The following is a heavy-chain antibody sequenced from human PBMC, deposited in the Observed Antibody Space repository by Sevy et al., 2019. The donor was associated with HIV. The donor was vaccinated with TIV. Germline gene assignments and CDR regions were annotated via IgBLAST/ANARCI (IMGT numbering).Heavy chain of an antibody. D-gene: IGHD4-17*01. J-gene: IGHJ4*02. CDR1: GFSLNTSGVG. CDR2: IFWDDEK. CDR3: ARFLNGDYTNYFDS. V-gene: IGHV2-5*02. Sequence: SGPTLVNPAQTLTLTCSFSGFSLNTSGVGVGWIRLPPGKALEWLALIFWDDEKRYSPPLKNRLTITKDTSKNQVVLTMTNMDPVDTATYYCARFLNGDYTNYFDSWDQRSLVTVSS.